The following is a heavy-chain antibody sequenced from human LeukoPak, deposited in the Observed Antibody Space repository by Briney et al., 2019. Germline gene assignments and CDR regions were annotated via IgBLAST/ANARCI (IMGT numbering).Heavy chain of an antibody. CDR2: IAHDGTR. CDR1: GGSIDSTNY. CDR3: TRENSPFCPFAF. D-gene: IGHD2/OR15-2a*01. J-gene: IGHJ4*02. V-gene: IGHV4-4*02. Sequence: SETLSLTCGVSGGSIDSTNYWSWVRQAPGKGLEWIGEIAHDGTRNYNPSLRSRVAMSFDRANNYFSLSLTAVTAADTALYYCTRENSPFCPFAFWGQGVMVTVSS.